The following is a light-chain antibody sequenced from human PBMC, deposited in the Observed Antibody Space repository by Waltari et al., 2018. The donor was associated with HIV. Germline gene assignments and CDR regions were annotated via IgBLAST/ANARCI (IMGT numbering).Light chain of an antibody. V-gene: IGLV2-8*01. Sequence: QSALTQPPSASGSPGQSVTISCTGTNSDIGGYNYVSWYQQHPGKAPKLVISEVTKRPSGVPDRFSGSKSGTTASLTVSGLQAEDEADYYCSSDADMNGFYVVFGGGTRLTVL. J-gene: IGLJ2*01. CDR3: SSDADMNGFYVV. CDR1: NSDIGGYNY. CDR2: EVT.